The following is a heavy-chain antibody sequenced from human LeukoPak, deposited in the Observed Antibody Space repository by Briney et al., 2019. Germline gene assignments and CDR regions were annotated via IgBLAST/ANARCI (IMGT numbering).Heavy chain of an antibody. CDR1: GFTFSSHW. Sequence: PGGSLRLSCVASGFTFSSHWMHWVRQAPGKGLVWFSRISSDGTNTNYADSVKGRFTISRDNAKNTLYLQMNSLRVEDTAVYYCTRGPPDGSGNYYPGDFWGQGTLVTVSS. V-gene: IGHV3-74*01. D-gene: IGHD3-10*01. CDR2: ISSDGTNT. CDR3: TRGPPDGSGNYYPGDF. J-gene: IGHJ4*02.